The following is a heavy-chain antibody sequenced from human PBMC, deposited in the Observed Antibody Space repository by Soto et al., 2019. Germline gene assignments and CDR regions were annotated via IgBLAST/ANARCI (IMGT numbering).Heavy chain of an antibody. CDR1: GFPLSNYA. V-gene: IGHV3-23*05. CDR2: DNTRDYRT. Sequence: PGGSLRLSCAVSGFPLSNYAMTWVRHNPRKGLEWVASDNTRDYRTFYADSVEGRFTISGDNSKNTLYLQMNSLRAEDTAVYFCAKDGDYGALFDYWGQGTLVTVSS. CDR3: AKDGDYGALFDY. D-gene: IGHD4-17*01. J-gene: IGHJ4*02.